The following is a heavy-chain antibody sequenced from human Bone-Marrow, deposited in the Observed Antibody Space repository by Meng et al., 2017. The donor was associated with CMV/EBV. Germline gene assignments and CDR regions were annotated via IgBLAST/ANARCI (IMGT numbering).Heavy chain of an antibody. CDR1: GYTFTGYY. V-gene: IGHV1-2*02. D-gene: IGHD6-6*01. Sequence: VSVKVSCKASGYTFTGYYMHWVRQAPGQGLEWMGWINPNSGGTNYAQKFQGRVTMTRDTSISTAYMELSRLRSDDTAVYYCARYARIAARPGWFDPWGQGTLVTVSS. CDR3: ARYARIAARPGWFDP. J-gene: IGHJ5*02. CDR2: INPNSGGT.